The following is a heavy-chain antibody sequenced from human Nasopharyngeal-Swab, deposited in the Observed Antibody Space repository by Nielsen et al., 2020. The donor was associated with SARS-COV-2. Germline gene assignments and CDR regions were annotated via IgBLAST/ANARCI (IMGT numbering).Heavy chain of an antibody. CDR3: VRDQAMARPNWFDP. V-gene: IGHV7-4-1*02. Sequence: ASVKGSCKASGYTFTRYAINWLRQAPGQGPEWMGWIATPTGHPTYAQGFTGRFVFSLDTSVATAYLHINSLKTEDTAIYYCVRDQAMARPNWFDPWGQGTLVTVSS. D-gene: IGHD5-18*01. CDR2: IATPTGHP. CDR1: GYTFTRYA. J-gene: IGHJ5*02.